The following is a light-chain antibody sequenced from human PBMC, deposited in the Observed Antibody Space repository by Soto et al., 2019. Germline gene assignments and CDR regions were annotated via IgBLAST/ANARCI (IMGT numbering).Light chain of an antibody. CDR3: QQYGSSPRT. CDR1: QSVSSSY. Sequence: EIVLTQSPGTLSLSPGERATLFCRASQSVSSSYLAWYKQKPGQAPRLLINGASSRATGIPDRFSGSGSGTDFTLIISRLEPEDFAVYYCQQYGSSPRTFGQGTKLEIK. V-gene: IGKV3-20*01. CDR2: GAS. J-gene: IGKJ2*01.